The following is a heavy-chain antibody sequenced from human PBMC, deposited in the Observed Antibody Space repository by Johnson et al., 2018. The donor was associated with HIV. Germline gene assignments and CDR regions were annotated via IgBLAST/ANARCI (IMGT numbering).Heavy chain of an antibody. CDR2: IYSGGST. V-gene: IGHV3-66*02. D-gene: IGHD3-22*01. CDR1: GFTVSSNY. J-gene: IGHJ3*02. CDR3: ARASSGYYSDAFDI. Sequence: VQLVESEGGLVQPGGSLRLSCAASGFTVSSNYMSWVRQAPGKGLEWVSVIYSGGSTYYADSVKGRFTISRDNSKNTLYLQMNSLRAEDTAVYYCARASSGYYSDAFDIWGQGTMVTVSS.